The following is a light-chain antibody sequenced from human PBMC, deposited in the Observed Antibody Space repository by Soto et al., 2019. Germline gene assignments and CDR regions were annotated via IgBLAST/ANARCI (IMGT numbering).Light chain of an antibody. J-gene: IGKJ1*01. Sequence: EIVLTQSPGTLSLSPGERATLSCRASQSVRGRYLGWYQQKPGQAPRLLIYDASRRAAGIPDRFSGSGSGTDFTLTISRLEPEDFAVYYCQQYGYPPGTFGQGTKVEIK. CDR1: QSVRGRY. V-gene: IGKV3-20*01. CDR2: DAS. CDR3: QQYGYPPGT.